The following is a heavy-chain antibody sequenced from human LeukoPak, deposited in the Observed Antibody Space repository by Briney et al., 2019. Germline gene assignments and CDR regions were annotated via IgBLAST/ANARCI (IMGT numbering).Heavy chain of an antibody. CDR3: ARAAATVTRHLDY. D-gene: IGHD4-17*01. Sequence: SVKVSCKASGGTFSSYAISWVRQAPGQGLEWMGRTIPIFGTANYAQKFQGRVTITTDESTSTAYMELSSLRSEDTAVYYCARAAATVTRHLDYWGQGTLATVSS. CDR2: TIPIFGTA. V-gene: IGHV1-69*05. CDR1: GGTFSSYA. J-gene: IGHJ4*02.